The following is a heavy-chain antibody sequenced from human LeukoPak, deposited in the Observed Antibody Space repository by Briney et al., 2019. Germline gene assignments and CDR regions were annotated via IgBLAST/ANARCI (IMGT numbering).Heavy chain of an antibody. V-gene: IGHV3-11*01. D-gene: IGHD6-19*01. Sequence: EGSLRLSCAASGFTFSDYYMSWIRQAPGKGLEWVSYISSSGSNINHADSVKGRFTISRDNAKKSLYLQMDSLRAEDTAVYYCAREQAGGVAGFNLDYWDQGTLVTVSS. CDR2: ISSSGSNI. CDR3: AREQAGGVAGFNLDY. CDR1: GFTFSDYY. J-gene: IGHJ4*02.